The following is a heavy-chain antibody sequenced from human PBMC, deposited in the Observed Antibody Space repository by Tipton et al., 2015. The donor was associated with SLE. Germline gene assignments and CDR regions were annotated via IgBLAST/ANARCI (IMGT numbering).Heavy chain of an antibody. V-gene: IGHV4-39*07. CDR1: GGSFSSDTYL. J-gene: IGHJ4*02. D-gene: IGHD2-21*02. CDR3: AGRGDLMVVTTYLDY. Sequence: TLSLTCTVSGGSFSSDTYLWGWIRQPPGKGLEWIGDIYYTGSTYYNPSLKSRVTISVDTSKNQFSQKLRSAAAADTAVYYCAGRGDLMVVTTYLDYWGQGTLVSVST. CDR2: IYYTGST.